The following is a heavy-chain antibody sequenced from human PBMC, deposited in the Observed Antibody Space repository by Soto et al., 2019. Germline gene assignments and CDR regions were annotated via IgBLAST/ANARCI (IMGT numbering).Heavy chain of an antibody. CDR3: ARGGDYIWGRVNEYFDY. V-gene: IGHV4-59*01. Sequence: SETLSLTCTVSGGSISSYYWSWIRQPPGKGLEWIGYIYYSGSTNYNPSLKSRVTISVDTSKNQFSLKLSSVTAADTAVYYCARGGDYIWGRVNEYFDYWGQGTLVTVSS. CDR2: IYYSGST. CDR1: GGSISSYY. D-gene: IGHD3-16*01. J-gene: IGHJ4*02.